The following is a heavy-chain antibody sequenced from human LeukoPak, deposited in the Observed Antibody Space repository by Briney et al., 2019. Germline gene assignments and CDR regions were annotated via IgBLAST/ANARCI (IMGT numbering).Heavy chain of an antibody. J-gene: IGHJ4*02. V-gene: IGHV1-46*01. CDR3: VSYYYDSSGYPRIEFDY. D-gene: IGHD3-22*01. CDR1: GYTFTSYY. Sequence: ASVKVSCKASGYTFTSYYMHWVRQAPGQGLEWMGIINPSGGSTSYAQKFQGRVTMTRDTSTSTVYMGLSSLRFEDTAVYYCVSYYYDSSGYPRIEFDYWGQGTLVTVSS. CDR2: INPSGGST.